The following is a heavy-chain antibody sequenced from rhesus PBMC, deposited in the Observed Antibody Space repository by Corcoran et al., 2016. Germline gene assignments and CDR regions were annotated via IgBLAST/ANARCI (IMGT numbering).Heavy chain of an antibody. CDR3: ARDVEYYNIWTGYSVFDY. V-gene: IGHV3-118*01. D-gene: IGHD3-3*01. J-gene: IGHJ4*01. CDR1: GFTFSSSA. CDR2: IRSNSCNYDN. Sequence: EVQLVESGGGLVQPGGSLRLSCAASGFTFSSSAMHWVRQASGKGLEWVGRIRSNSCNYDNGSAPSVKGRFTICRDDSKNTAYLQMNSLKTEDTAVYYCARDVEYYNIWTGYSVFDYWGQGVLVTVSS.